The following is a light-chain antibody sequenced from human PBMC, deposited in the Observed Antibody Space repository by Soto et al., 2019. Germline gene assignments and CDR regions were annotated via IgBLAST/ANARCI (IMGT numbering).Light chain of an antibody. V-gene: IGKV3-15*01. CDR3: QQYNNWPQT. CDR1: QSVSSN. Sequence: EIVMTQSPATLSVSPGERATLSCRASQSVSSNLAWYPQKPGQAPRLLIYGASTRANGIPARFSGRGSGTEFTLTNSSLQSEDFAVYYWQQYNNWPQTFGQGTKVDIK. J-gene: IGKJ1*01. CDR2: GAS.